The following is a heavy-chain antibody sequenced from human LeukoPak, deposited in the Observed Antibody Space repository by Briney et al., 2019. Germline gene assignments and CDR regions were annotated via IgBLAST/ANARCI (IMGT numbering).Heavy chain of an antibody. CDR2: ISDNGGST. J-gene: IGHJ4*02. Sequence: GGSLRLSCAASGFTFSSYAMRCVRQAPGKGLECVSIISDNGGSTYCADSVKGRFTISRDNSKNMLYLQMNSLRAEDTAVYSCAKLGCGGTRCYVNYWGQGTLVTVSS. D-gene: IGHD2-2*01. CDR3: AKLGCGGTRCYVNY. CDR1: GFTFSSYA. V-gene: IGHV3-23*01.